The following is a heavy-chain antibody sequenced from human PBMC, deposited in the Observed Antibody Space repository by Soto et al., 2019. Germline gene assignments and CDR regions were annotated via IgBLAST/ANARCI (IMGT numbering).Heavy chain of an antibody. CDR3: GRKPGAVTTYRGYFDY. CDR2: IYYSGST. D-gene: IGHD4-17*01. CDR1: GGSISSYY. V-gene: IGHV4-59*01. Sequence: KPSETLSLTCTVSGGSISSYYWSWIRQPPGKGLEWIGYIYYSGSTNYNPSLKSRVTISVDTSKNQFSLKLSSVTAADTAVYYCGRKPGAVTTYRGYFDYWGRGPLVTVSS. J-gene: IGHJ4*02.